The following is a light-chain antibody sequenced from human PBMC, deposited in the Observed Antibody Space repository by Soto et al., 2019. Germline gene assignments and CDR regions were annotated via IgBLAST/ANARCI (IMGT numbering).Light chain of an antibody. Sequence: EIVLTQSPGTLSLSPGERAALSCRASQSVSSYLAWYQQKPGQAPRLLIYDASNRATGIPARFSGSGSGTDFTLTISSLEPEDFAVYHCQQYSSSPLTFGGGTKVDIK. J-gene: IGKJ4*01. CDR2: DAS. CDR1: QSVSSY. CDR3: QQYSSSPLT. V-gene: IGKV3-11*01.